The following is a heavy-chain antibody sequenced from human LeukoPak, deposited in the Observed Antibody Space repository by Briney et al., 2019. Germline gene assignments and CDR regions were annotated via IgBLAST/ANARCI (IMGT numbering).Heavy chain of an antibody. J-gene: IGHJ4*02. CDR2: ISGSGGST. V-gene: IGHV3-23*01. CDR3: ARDGTIVVVPAAAPDY. Sequence: GGSLRLSCAASGFTFSSYAMSWVRQAPGKGLEWVSAISGSGGSTYYADSVKGRFTISRDNSKNTLYLQMNSLRAEDTAVYYCARDGTIVVVPAAAPDYWGQGTLVTVSS. CDR1: GFTFSSYA. D-gene: IGHD2-2*01.